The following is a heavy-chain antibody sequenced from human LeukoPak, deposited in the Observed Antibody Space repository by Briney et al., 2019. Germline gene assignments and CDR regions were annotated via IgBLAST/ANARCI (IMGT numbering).Heavy chain of an antibody. J-gene: IGHJ6*03. Sequence: SETLSLTCTVSGGSISSYYWSWIRQPPGKGLEWIGYIYYSGSTNYNPSLKSRVTISVDTSKNQFSLKLSSVTAADTAVYYCATGITIFVYYYMDVWGKGTTVTVSS. D-gene: IGHD3-3*01. CDR1: GGSISSYY. CDR2: IYYSGST. CDR3: ATGITIFVYYYMDV. V-gene: IGHV4-59*12.